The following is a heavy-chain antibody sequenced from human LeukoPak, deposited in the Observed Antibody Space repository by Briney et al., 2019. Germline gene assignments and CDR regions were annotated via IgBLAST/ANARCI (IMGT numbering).Heavy chain of an antibody. J-gene: IGHJ4*02. CDR2: ISSSGSTI. D-gene: IGHD2-15*01. CDR1: GFTFSSYA. CDR3: VQESSSLLRSYFDY. V-gene: IGHV3-48*03. Sequence: GGSLRVSCAASGFTFSSYAMNWVRQAPGKGLEWVSYISSSGSTIYYADSVKGRFTISRDNAKNSLYLQMNSLRAEDTVVYYCVQESSSLLRSYFDYWGQGTLVTVSS.